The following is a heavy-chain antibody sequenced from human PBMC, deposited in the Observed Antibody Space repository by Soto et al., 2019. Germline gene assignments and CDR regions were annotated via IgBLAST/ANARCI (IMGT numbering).Heavy chain of an antibody. CDR1: GFTFSIYA. D-gene: IGHD2-15*01. CDR3: SRGDREDTAVVIGARPGEYGMDV. Sequence: QVQLVESGGGVVQPGRSLRLSCAASGFTFSIYAMHWVRQAPGKGLEWVAVISYDGARKAYANSVKGRFTISRDTSTNTVYLQMNSLRVEDAAAYYCSRGDREDTAVVIGARPGEYGMDVWGRGTTVTVSS. CDR2: ISYDGARK. J-gene: IGHJ6*02. V-gene: IGHV3-30-3*01.